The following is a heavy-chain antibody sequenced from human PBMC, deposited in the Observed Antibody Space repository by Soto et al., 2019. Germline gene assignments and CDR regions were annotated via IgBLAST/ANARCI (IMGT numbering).Heavy chain of an antibody. V-gene: IGHV4-59*01. D-gene: IGHD6-13*01. J-gene: IGHJ4*02. Sequence: TSETLSLTCTVSGGSISSYYWSWIRQPPGKGLEWIGYIYYSGSTNYNPSLKSRVTISVDTSKNQFSLKLSSVTAADTAVYYCARSGIVAAGTAYFDYCGEGTLVTVS. CDR3: ARSGIVAAGTAYFDY. CDR2: IYYSGST. CDR1: GGSISSYY.